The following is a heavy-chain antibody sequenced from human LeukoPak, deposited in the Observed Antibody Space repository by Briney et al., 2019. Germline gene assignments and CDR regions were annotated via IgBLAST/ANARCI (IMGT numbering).Heavy chain of an antibody. Sequence: SETLSLTCAVHGGSFSGYYWSWIRQPPGKGLEWIGEINHSGSTNYNPSLKSRVTISVDTSKNQFSLKLSSVTAADTAVYYCARGRFWSSVGRFDPWGQGTLVTVSS. CDR3: ARGRFWSSVGRFDP. CDR1: GGSFSGYY. CDR2: INHSGST. V-gene: IGHV4-34*01. D-gene: IGHD3-3*01. J-gene: IGHJ5*02.